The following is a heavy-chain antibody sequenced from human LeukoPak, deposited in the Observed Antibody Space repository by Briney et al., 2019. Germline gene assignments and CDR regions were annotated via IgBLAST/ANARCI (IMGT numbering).Heavy chain of an antibody. V-gene: IGHV4-59*01. CDR2: TYYSGST. CDR3: ARRSYRYYFDY. Sequence: PSETLSLTCTVSGGSISSYYWSWIRQPPGKGLEWIGYTYYSGSTNYNPSLKSRVTISVDTSKNQFSLKLSSVTAADTAVYYCARRSYRYYFDYWGQGTLLSVSS. CDR1: GGSISSYY. J-gene: IGHJ4*02. D-gene: IGHD3-16*02.